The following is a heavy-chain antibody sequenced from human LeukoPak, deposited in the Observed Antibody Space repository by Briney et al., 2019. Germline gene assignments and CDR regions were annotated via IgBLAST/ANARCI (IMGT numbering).Heavy chain of an antibody. V-gene: IGHV1-69*13. CDR2: IIPIFGTA. CDR3: ARGGTSSSSLDSPTFFDY. Sequence: EASVKVSCKASGGTFSSYAISWVRQAPGQGLEWMGGIIPIFGTANYAQKFQGRVTITADESTSTAYMELSSLRSEDTAVYYCARGGTSSSSLDSPTFFDYWGQGTLDTVSS. CDR1: GGTFSSYA. J-gene: IGHJ4*02. D-gene: IGHD6-6*01.